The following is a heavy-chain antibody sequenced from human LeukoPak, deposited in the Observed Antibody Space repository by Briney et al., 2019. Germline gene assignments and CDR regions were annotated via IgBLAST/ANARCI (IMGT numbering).Heavy chain of an antibody. Sequence: SETLSLTCSVSGGSISSYYRRWIRQPPGKGLEWIGYIYYSGSTNYNPSLKSRVTISVDTSKNKFSLKLSSVTAADTAVYYCARQIAAAGIDAFDIWGQGTMVTVSS. D-gene: IGHD6-13*01. CDR2: IYYSGST. CDR1: GGSISSYY. CDR3: ARQIAAAGIDAFDI. J-gene: IGHJ3*02. V-gene: IGHV4-59*01.